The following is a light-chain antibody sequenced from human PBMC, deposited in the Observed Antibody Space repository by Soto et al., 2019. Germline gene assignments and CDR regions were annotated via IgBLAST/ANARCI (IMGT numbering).Light chain of an antibody. CDR3: CSYAGSSTYV. J-gene: IGLJ1*01. V-gene: IGLV2-23*01. CDR1: SSDVGSYNL. CDR2: EGN. Sequence: QSVLTQPASVSGSPGQSITISCTGTSSDVGSYNLVSWYQQHPGKAPTLMIYEGNKRPSGVSNRFSGSKSGNTASLTISGLQAEDEADYYCCSYAGSSTYVLGTGTKVPS.